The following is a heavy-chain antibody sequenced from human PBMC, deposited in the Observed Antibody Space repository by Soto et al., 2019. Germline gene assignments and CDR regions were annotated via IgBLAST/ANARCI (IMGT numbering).Heavy chain of an antibody. CDR1: GGTFSSYA. CDR2: IIPIFGTA. V-gene: IGHV1-69*06. J-gene: IGHJ6*02. Sequence: GASVKVSCKASGGTFSSYAISWVRQAPGQGLEWMGGIIPIFGTANYAQKFQGRVTITADKSTSTAYMELSSLRSEDTAVYYCARRAAAGLEYYCYYGMDVWGQGTTVTV. D-gene: IGHD6-13*01. CDR3: ARRAAAGLEYYCYYGMDV.